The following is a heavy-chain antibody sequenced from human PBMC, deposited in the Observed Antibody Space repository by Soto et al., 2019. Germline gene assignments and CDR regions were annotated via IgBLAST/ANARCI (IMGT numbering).Heavy chain of an antibody. J-gene: IGHJ6*02. Sequence: PSQTLSLTCAISGDSVSSNSAAWNWIRQSPSRGLEWLGRTYYRSKWYNDYAVSVKSRITINPDTSKNQFSLQLNSVTPEDTAVYYCAREGGSNSETMGPYYYYGMDVWGQGTTVTVS. CDR1: GDSVSSNSAA. D-gene: IGHD3-10*01. CDR3: AREGGSNSETMGPYYYYGMDV. V-gene: IGHV6-1*01. CDR2: TYYRSKWYN.